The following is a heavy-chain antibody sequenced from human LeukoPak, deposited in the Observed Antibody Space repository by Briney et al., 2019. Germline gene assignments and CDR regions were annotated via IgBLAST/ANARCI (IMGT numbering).Heavy chain of an antibody. CDR3: ARAAYSSSWKYFDY. CDR2: IYSGGST. CDR1: GFTVSSNY. D-gene: IGHD6-13*01. Sequence: GSLRLSCAASGFTVSSNYMSWVRQAPGKGLEWVSVIYSGGSTYYADSVKGRFTISRDNSKNTLYLQMNSLRAEDTAVYYCARAAYSSSWKYFDYWGQGTLVTVSS. J-gene: IGHJ4*02. V-gene: IGHV3-53*01.